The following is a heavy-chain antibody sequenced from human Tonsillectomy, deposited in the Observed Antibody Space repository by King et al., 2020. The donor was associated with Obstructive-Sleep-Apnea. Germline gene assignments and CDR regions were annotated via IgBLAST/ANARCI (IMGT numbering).Heavy chain of an antibody. CDR1: VFTFSYYY. J-gene: IGHJ6*02. D-gene: IGHD6-13*01. CDR2: ISSSGISI. Sequence: HVQLVESWGGLVKPGGSLRLSCAASVFTFSYYYMIWIRQAPGKGLVWVSYISSSGISIYYADSVKCRFTIPRDNAKNSLYLQMNSLRPEDTAVYYCARDCPEGVFLRLLYYYGMDVWGQGTTVTVSS. V-gene: IGHV3-11*01. CDR3: ARDCPEGVFLRLLYYYGMDV.